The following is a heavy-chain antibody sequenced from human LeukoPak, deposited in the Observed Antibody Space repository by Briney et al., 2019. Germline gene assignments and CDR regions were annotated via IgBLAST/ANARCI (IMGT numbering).Heavy chain of an antibody. Sequence: PSETLSLTCTVSGGSISSYYWSWIRQPPGKGLEWIGYIYYSGSTNYNPPLKSRVTISVDTSKNQFSLKLSSVTAADTAVYYCARGYCSGGSCYSDAYWFDLWGQGTLVTVSS. V-gene: IGHV4-59*01. CDR3: ARGYCSGGSCYSDAYWFDL. J-gene: IGHJ5*02. CDR1: GGSISSYY. D-gene: IGHD2-15*01. CDR2: IYYSGST.